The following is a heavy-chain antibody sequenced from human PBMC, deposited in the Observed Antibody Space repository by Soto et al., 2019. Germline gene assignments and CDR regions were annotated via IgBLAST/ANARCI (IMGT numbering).Heavy chain of an antibody. CDR2: IWYDGSNK. D-gene: IGHD2-21*01. V-gene: IGHV3-33*01. CDR3: ARGDVMTKHYYYYYGMDV. J-gene: IGHJ6*02. CDR1: GFTFSSYG. Sequence: QVQLVESGGGVVQPGRSLRLSCAASGFTFSSYGMHWVRQAPGKGLEWVAVIWYDGSNKYYADSVKGRFTISRDNSKNTRYLQMTRLRAEDTAVYYCARGDVMTKHYYYYYGMDVWGQGTTVTGSS.